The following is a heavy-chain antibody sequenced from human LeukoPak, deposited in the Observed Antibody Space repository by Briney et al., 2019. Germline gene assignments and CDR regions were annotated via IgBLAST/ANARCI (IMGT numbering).Heavy chain of an antibody. CDR1: GITLSNYG. V-gene: IGHV3-23*01. J-gene: IGHJ4*02. CDR2: ISGSGGST. CDR3: AKRGVVIRVILVGFHKETYYFES. D-gene: IGHD3/OR15-3a*01. Sequence: GGSLRLSCAVSGITLSNYGMSWVRQAPGKGLEWVAGISGSGGSTNYADSVKGRFTISRDNPKNTLYLQMNSLRAEDTAFYFCAKRGVVIRVILVGFHKETYYFESWGQGALVTVSS.